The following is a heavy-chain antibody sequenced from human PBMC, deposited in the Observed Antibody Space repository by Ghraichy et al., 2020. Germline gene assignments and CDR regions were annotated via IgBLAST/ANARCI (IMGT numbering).Heavy chain of an antibody. CDR2: IWYDGSNK. J-gene: IGHJ4*02. D-gene: IGHD5-12*01. CDR1: GFTFSSYG. CDR3: ARDSWLSGYGGDFDY. V-gene: IGHV3-33*01. Sequence: GESLNISCAASGFTFSSYGMHWVRQAPGKGLEWVAVIWYDGSNKYYADSVKGRFTISRDNSKNTLYLQMNSLRAEDTAVYYCARDSWLSGYGGDFDYWGQGTLVTVSS.